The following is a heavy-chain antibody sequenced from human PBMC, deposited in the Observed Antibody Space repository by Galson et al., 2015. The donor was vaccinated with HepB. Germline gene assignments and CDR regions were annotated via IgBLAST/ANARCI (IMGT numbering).Heavy chain of an antibody. CDR1: GGSISSSSYY. CDR3: ARHAVVVVPAPNFDY. D-gene: IGHD2-2*01. CDR2: IYYSGST. J-gene: IGHJ4*02. Sequence: ETLSLTCTVSGGSISSSSYYWGWIRQPPGKGLEWIGSIYYSGSTYYNPSLKSRVTISVDTSKNQFSLKLSSVTAADTAVYYCARHAVVVVPAPNFDYWGQGTLVTVSS. V-gene: IGHV4-39*01.